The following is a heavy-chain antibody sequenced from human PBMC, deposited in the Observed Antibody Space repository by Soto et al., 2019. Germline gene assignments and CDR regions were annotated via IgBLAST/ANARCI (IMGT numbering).Heavy chain of an antibody. J-gene: IGHJ4*02. Sequence: QVQLEQSGAEVKQPGSSVRVSCKTSGGTFSTYAINWVRQAPGQGLGWMGAIIPLFGTADYSQKFQGRVTITADESTSTAYMELSSLRSDDTAVYFCARPKGTYSSGYYYFDFWGQGTLVTVSS. V-gene: IGHV1-69*01. CDR1: GGTFSTYA. CDR3: ARPKGTYSSGYYYFDF. D-gene: IGHD6-19*01. CDR2: IIPLFGTA.